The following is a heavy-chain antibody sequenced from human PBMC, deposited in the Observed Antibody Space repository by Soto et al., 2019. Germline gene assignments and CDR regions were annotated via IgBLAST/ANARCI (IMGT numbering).Heavy chain of an antibody. CDR2: IIPIFGTA. D-gene: IGHD1-26*01. Sequence: SVKVSCKASGGTFSSYAISWVRQAPGQGLEWMGGIIPIFGTANYAQKFQGRVTITADKSTSTAYMELSSLRSDDTAVYYCARLFTESYYIDSWGRGTLVTVSS. J-gene: IGHJ5*01. CDR1: GGTFSSYA. V-gene: IGHV1-69*06. CDR3: ARLFTESYYIDS.